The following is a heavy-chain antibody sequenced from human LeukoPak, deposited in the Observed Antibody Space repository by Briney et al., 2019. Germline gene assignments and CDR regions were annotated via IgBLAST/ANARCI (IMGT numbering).Heavy chain of an antibody. CDR1: GYTLTELS. Sequence: ASVKVSCKVSGYTLTELSMHWVRQAPGKGLEWMGGFDPEDGETIYAQKFQGRVTMTEDTSADTAYMELTRLRSDDTAVYYCARDRDCSGGSCYSAEYFQHWGQGTLVTVSS. J-gene: IGHJ1*01. D-gene: IGHD2-15*01. V-gene: IGHV1-24*01. CDR3: ARDRDCSGGSCYSAEYFQH. CDR2: FDPEDGET.